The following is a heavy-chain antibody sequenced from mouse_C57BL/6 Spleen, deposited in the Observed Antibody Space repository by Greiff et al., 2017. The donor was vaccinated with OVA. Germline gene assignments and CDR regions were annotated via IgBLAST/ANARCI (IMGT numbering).Heavy chain of an antibody. D-gene: IGHD4-1*01. CDR3: ARVANWDEAWFAY. J-gene: IGHJ3*01. CDR2: ISDGGSYT. Sequence: EVQLVESGGGLVKPGGSLKLSCAASGFTFSSYAMSWVRQTPEKRLEWVATISDGGSYTYYPDNVKGRFTISRDNAKNNLYLQMSHLKSEDTAMYYCARVANWDEAWFAYWGQGTLVTVSA. CDR1: GFTFSSYA. V-gene: IGHV5-4*01.